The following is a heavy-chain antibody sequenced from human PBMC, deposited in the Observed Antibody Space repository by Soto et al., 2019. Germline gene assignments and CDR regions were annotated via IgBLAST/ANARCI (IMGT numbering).Heavy chain of an antibody. V-gene: IGHV3-48*02. Sequence: EVQLVESGGGLVQPGGSLRLSCAASGFTFSSNNMHWVRQAPGKGLEWLSHIRGSSGTTYADSVKGRFTISRVNAENSLYLQMSSLRDEDTAVYYCARDGGDYGTHDYWGQGTLVSVSP. CDR1: GFTFSSNN. CDR2: IRGSSGTT. CDR3: ARDGGDYGTHDY. J-gene: IGHJ4*02. D-gene: IGHD3-16*01.